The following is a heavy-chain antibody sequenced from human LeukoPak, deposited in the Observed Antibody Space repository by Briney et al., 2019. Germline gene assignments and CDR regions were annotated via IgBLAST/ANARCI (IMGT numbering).Heavy chain of an antibody. V-gene: IGHV4-59*01. Sequence: SETLSLTCSVSGGSISNYYWSWIRQPPGKGLEWIGYIYYTGNTNYNPSLKSRVTISVDTSKSQFSLSLTSVTAADTAVYYCARTEPSGTTSHWGQGTLVTVSS. CDR1: GGSISNYY. CDR2: IYYTGNT. CDR3: ARTEPSGTTSH. J-gene: IGHJ4*02. D-gene: IGHD1-1*01.